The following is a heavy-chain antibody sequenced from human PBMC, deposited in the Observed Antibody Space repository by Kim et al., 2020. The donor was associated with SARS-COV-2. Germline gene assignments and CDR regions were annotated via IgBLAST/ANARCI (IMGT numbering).Heavy chain of an antibody. Sequence: SETLSLTCTVSGGSISSSSYYWGWIRQPPGKGLEWIGSIYYSGSTYYNLSLKSRVIISVDTSKNQFSLKLSSVTAADTAVYYCARPAIVATAAYFDYWGQGALVTVSS. CDR1: GGSISSSSYY. D-gene: IGHD5-12*01. V-gene: IGHV4-39*01. CDR3: ARPAIVATAAYFDY. J-gene: IGHJ4*02. CDR2: IYYSGST.